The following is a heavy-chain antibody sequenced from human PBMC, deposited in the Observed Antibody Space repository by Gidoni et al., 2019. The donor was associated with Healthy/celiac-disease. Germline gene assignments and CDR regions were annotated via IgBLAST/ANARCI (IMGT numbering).Heavy chain of an antibody. CDR3: AKDSHDPGVMITFGGVIAPFDY. D-gene: IGHD3-16*02. CDR1: GFTFDDYA. CDR2: ISWNSGSI. Sequence: EVQLVESGGGLVQPGRSLRLSCAASGFTFDDYAMHWVRQAPGKGLEWVSGISWNSGSIGYADSVKGRFTISRDNAKNSLYLQMNSLRAEDTALYYCAKDSHDPGVMITFGGVIAPFDYWGQGTLVTVSS. V-gene: IGHV3-9*01. J-gene: IGHJ4*02.